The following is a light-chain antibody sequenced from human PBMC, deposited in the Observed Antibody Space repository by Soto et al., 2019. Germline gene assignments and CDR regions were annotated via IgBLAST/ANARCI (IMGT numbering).Light chain of an antibody. J-gene: IGKJ1*01. CDR1: QSLLHSNGYNY. Sequence: DIVMTQSPLSLPVTPGEPASISCRSSQSLLHSNGYNYLDWYLQKPGQSPQLLIYLGSNRASGVTDRFSGSGSGTDFTLKISRVEAEDVGVYYCMQALQIRTFGQGTKVEIK. V-gene: IGKV2-28*01. CDR3: MQALQIRT. CDR2: LGS.